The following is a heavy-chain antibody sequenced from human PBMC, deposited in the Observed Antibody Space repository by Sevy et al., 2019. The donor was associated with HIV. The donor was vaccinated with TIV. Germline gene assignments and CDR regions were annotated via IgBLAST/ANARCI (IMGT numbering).Heavy chain of an antibody. CDR1: GFTFSSYA. CDR3: AKEVGATTYYYYYFGMDV. D-gene: IGHD1-26*01. J-gene: IGHJ6*02. Sequence: GGSLRLSCAASGFTFSSYAMSWVRQAPGKGLEWVSAISGSGGSTYYAGSLKGRFTISRDNSKNTLYLQMNSLRAEDTAVYYCAKEVGATTYYYYYFGMDVWGQGTTVTVSS. CDR2: ISGSGGST. V-gene: IGHV3-23*01.